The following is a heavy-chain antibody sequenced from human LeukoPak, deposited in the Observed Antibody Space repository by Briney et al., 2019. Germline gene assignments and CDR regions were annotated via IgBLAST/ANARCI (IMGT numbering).Heavy chain of an antibody. CDR3: ARVEMGLWFEETTFDY. J-gene: IGHJ4*02. CDR1: GYTFTGYY. Sequence: ASVKVSCKASGYTFTGYYMHWVRQAPGQGLEWMGWINPNSGGTNYAQKFQGRVTMTRDTSISTAYMELSRLRSDDTAVYYCARVEMGLWFEETTFDYWGQGTLVTVSS. D-gene: IGHD3-10*01. CDR2: INPNSGGT. V-gene: IGHV1-2*02.